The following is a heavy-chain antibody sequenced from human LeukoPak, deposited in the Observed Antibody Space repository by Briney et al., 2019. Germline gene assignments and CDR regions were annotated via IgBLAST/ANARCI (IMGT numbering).Heavy chain of an antibody. V-gene: IGHV4-61*02. CDR3: ARSPDLRLRNDAFDI. J-gene: IGHJ3*02. D-gene: IGHD2-2*01. Sequence: PSETLSLTCTVSGGSISSGSYYWSWIRQPAGKGLEWIGRIYTSGSTNYNPSLKSRVTISVDTSKNQFSLKLSSVTAADTAVYYCARSPDLRLRNDAFDIWGQGTMVTVSS. CDR1: GGSISSGSYY. CDR2: IYTSGST.